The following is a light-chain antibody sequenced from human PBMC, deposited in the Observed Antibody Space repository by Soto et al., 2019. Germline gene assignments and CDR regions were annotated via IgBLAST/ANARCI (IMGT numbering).Light chain of an antibody. V-gene: IGKV2-24*01. J-gene: IGKJ2*01. CDR1: QSLLHSDGETY. CDR2: KIS. Sequence: DIVLTQTPLSSPVTLGQPASISCRSSQSLLHSDGETYLSWLQQRPGQPSRLLIYKISNRFSGVPDRFSGSGAGTEFTLKISSGEAEDVGIYYCMQATEYPPYTFGQGTKLEIK. CDR3: MQATEYPPYT.